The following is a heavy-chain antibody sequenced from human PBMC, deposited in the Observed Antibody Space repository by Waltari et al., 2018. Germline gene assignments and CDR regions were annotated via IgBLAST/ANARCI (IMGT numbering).Heavy chain of an antibody. CDR1: GGSINTNRHY. D-gene: IGHD5-12*01. V-gene: IGHV4-39*01. Sequence: QLQLHASGPGLVKPSETVSLTCSVSGGSINTNRHYWAWIRQPPGQGLEWIWTFSYNGHTYSSPSLKSRITMSRDTSKNQLSLGLGSVTAADTAVYYCATYIGASVGTAAFDVWGQGTMVTVSS. CDR3: ATYIGASVGTAAFDV. CDR2: FSYNGHT. J-gene: IGHJ3*01.